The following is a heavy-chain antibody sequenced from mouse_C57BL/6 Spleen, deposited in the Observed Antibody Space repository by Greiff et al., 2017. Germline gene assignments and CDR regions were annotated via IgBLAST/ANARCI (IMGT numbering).Heavy chain of an antibody. J-gene: IGHJ4*01. D-gene: IGHD2-4*01. CDR2: IHPNSGST. V-gene: IGHV1-64*01. Sequence: VQLQQSGAELVKPGASVKLSCKASGYTFTSYWMHWVKQRPGQGLEWIGMIHPNSGSTNYNEKFKIKATLTVDKSSSTAYMQLSSLTSEDSAVYASARDEDYDEDAMDYWGQGTSVTVSS. CDR3: ARDEDYDEDAMDY. CDR1: GYTFTSYW.